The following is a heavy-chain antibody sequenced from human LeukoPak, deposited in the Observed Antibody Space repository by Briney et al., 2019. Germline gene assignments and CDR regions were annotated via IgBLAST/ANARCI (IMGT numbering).Heavy chain of an antibody. CDR3: ASLYCSSTSCYLFR. Sequence: SETLSVTCTDPVGSLSSYYWSWIRQTLRKRLGCSGHIYYSGSTKYNPSLKSRVNISVDTSKHQFSLKLGSVTAADTALYYCASLYCSSTSCYLFRWGQGALVTVSS. V-gene: IGHV4-59*08. J-gene: IGHJ4*02. CDR1: VGSLSSYY. D-gene: IGHD2-2*01. CDR2: IYYSGST.